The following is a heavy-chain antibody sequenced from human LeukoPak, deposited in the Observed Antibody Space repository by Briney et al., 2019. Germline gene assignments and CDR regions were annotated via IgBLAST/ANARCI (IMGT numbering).Heavy chain of an antibody. CDR3: ARVPKYCSSTSCYKGDAFDI. CDR1: GFTFSSYW. D-gene: IGHD2-2*02. CDR2: IKQDGSEK. V-gene: IGHV3-7*01. Sequence: GGSLRLSCAASGFTFSSYWMSWVRQAPGKGLEWVANIKQDGSEKYYVDSVKGRFTISRDNAKNSLYLQMNSLRAEDTAVYYCARVPKYCSSTSCYKGDAFDIWGQGTMVTVSS. J-gene: IGHJ3*02.